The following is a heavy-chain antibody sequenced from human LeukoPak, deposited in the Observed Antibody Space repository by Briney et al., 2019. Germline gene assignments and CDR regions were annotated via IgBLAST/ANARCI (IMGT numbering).Heavy chain of an antibody. J-gene: IGHJ4*02. V-gene: IGHV1-18*01. CDR2: ISAYNGNT. Sequence: ASVKVSCKASGYTFTSYGISWLRQAPGQGLEWMGWISAYNGNTNYAQKLQGRVTMTTDTSTRTAYMELRSLRSDDTAVYYCARVQTLGALESFDYWGQGTLVTVSS. CDR1: GYTFTSYG. D-gene: IGHD3-16*01. CDR3: ARVQTLGALESFDY.